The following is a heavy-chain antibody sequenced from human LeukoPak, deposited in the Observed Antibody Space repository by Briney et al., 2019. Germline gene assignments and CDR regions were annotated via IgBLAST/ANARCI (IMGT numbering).Heavy chain of an antibody. CDR1: GNYW. Sequence: GGSLRLSCAASGNYWMHWVRQAPGKGLVWVSHINSDGSWTSYADSVKGRFTISKDNAKNTLYLQMNSLRAEDTAVYYCYSPYPDYWGQGTLVTVSS. CDR3: YSPYPDY. V-gene: IGHV3-74*01. CDR2: INSDGSWT. D-gene: IGHD2-15*01. J-gene: IGHJ4*02.